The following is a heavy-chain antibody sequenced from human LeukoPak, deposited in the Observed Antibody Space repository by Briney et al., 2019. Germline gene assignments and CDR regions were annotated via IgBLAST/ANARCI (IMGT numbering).Heavy chain of an antibody. J-gene: IGHJ4*02. V-gene: IGHV4-34*01. D-gene: IGHD6-13*01. Sequence: SETLSLTCAVYGGSFSGYYWTWIRQPPGKGREWSGEINHSRTTNYNPSLQSRVTISVDTSKSQFSLKLTSGTAADTAVYYCARTMSPSGGTAVDCWGQGALVTVSS. CDR3: ARTMSPSGGTAVDC. CDR2: INHSRTT. CDR1: GGSFSGYY.